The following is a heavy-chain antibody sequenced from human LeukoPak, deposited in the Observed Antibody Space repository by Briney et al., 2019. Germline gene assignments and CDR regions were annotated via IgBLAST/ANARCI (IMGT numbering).Heavy chain of an antibody. J-gene: IGHJ4*02. Sequence: GGSLRLSCAVSGITLSNYGMSWVRQAPGKGLEWVAGTSDTGGSTNYADSVKGRFTISRDNPKNTLYLQMNSLRAEDTAVYFCAKRGVVIRVILVGFHKQAYYFDSWGQGALVTVSS. CDR1: GITLSNYG. V-gene: IGHV3-23*01. CDR2: TSDTGGST. CDR3: AKRGVVIRVILVGFHKQAYYFDS. D-gene: IGHD3-22*01.